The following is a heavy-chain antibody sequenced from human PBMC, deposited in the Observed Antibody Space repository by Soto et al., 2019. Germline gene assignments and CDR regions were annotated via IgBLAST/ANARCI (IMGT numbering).Heavy chain of an antibody. CDR3: ARYIAASGTYYLDF. CDR2: IYHSGST. V-gene: IGHV4-61*01. CDR1: GGSVSSGSYY. Sequence: SETLSLTCTVSGGSVSSGSYYWSWIRQPPGKGLEWIGEIYHSGSTNYNPSLKSRVIISVDTSKNQFSLRLSSVTAADTAVYYCARYIAASGTYYLDFWGQGTLVTAPQ. J-gene: IGHJ4*02. D-gene: IGHD6-13*01.